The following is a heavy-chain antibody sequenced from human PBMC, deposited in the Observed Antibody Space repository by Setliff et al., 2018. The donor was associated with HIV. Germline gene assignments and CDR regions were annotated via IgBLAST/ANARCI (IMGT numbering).Heavy chain of an antibody. Sequence: SVKVSCKASGGTFSSYAISWVRQAPGQGLEWMGGIIPIFGTANYAQKFQGRVTITTDGSTSTAYMELSSLRSEDTAVYYCAREVKDGSTYYFDYWGQGTLVTVSS. J-gene: IGHJ4*02. CDR1: GGTFSSYA. D-gene: IGHD3-10*01. V-gene: IGHV1-69*05. CDR2: IIPIFGTA. CDR3: AREVKDGSTYYFDY.